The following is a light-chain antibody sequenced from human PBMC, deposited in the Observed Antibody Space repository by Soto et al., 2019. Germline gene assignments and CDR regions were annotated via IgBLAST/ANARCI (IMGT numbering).Light chain of an antibody. V-gene: IGLV2-23*02. CDR1: SSDVGSYNL. J-gene: IGLJ1*01. Sequence: QSVLTQPASVSGSPGQSISISCTGTSSDVGSYNLVSWYQQHPGKAPKLMIYDVSKRPSGVSNRFSGSKSGNTASLTISGLQAEDEADYYCCSYAGRYSYVFATGTKVTVL. CDR3: CSYAGRYSYV. CDR2: DVS.